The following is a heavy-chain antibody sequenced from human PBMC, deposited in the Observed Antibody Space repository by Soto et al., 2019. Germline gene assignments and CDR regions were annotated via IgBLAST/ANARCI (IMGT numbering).Heavy chain of an antibody. J-gene: IGHJ4*02. CDR2: MSARGGST. D-gene: IGHD6-6*01. CDR1: GFTLSSYA. CDR3: ASRTGSSPYYFDY. V-gene: IGHV3-23*01. Sequence: GGFLRLSCAVSGFTLSSYAMGWVRQAPGKGLEWVSGMSARGGSTYYADSVKGRFTISGDNSKNTLYLQMNSLRAEDTAIYYCASRTGSSPYYFDYWGQGTLVTVSS.